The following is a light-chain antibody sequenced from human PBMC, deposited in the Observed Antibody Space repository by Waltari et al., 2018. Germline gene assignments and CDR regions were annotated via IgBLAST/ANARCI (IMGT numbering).Light chain of an antibody. J-gene: IGLJ2*01. CDR1: SGHTRYA. CDR2: LDNDDSH. Sequence: QPVPTQLPSAPASLAASVKPTCTLNSGHTRYAIAWHQQQPKKGPRFLMKLDNDDSHAKGDGIPDRFSDSSSGAERYLILSSLQSEKVADYYCQGWDTGINVFGGGTKLTVL. CDR3: QGWDTGINV. V-gene: IGLV4-69*01.